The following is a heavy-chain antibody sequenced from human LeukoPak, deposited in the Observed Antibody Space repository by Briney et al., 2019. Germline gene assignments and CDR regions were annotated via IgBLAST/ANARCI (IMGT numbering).Heavy chain of an antibody. Sequence: GGSLRLSCVPSGFTFSSYSMNWVRQAPGKGLEWVSSISSATSYIYYADSVKGRFTISRDNAKNSLYLQMNSLRAEDTAVYYCAREDSSTWQRHFDSWGRGTLVTVSS. CDR2: ISSATSYI. V-gene: IGHV3-21*01. CDR3: AREDSSTWQRHFDS. D-gene: IGHD6-13*01. CDR1: GFTFSSYS. J-gene: IGHJ4*02.